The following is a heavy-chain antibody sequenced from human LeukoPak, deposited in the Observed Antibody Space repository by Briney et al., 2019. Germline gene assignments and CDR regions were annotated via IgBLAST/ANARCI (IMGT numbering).Heavy chain of an antibody. V-gene: IGHV3-21*01. J-gene: IGHJ6*04. CDR2: ISGSGART. CDR1: GFTFSDYS. D-gene: IGHD3-10*02. Sequence: GGSLRLSCAASGFTFSDYSMNWVRQAPGKGLEWVSAISGSGARTYYADSVKGRFTISRDNAKNSLYLQMNSLRAEDTAVYYCAELGITMIGGVWGKGTTVTISS. CDR3: AELGITMIGGV.